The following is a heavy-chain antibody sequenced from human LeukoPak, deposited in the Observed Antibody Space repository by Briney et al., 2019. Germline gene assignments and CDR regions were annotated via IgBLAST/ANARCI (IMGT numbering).Heavy chain of an antibody. V-gene: IGHV4-34*01. Sequence: PSETLSLTCAVYGGSFSGYYWSWIRRPPGKGLEWIGEINHSGSTNYNPSLKSRVTISVDTSKNQFSLKLSSVTAADTAVYYCARVGKQWLVLRGWFDPWGQGTLVTVSS. CDR3: ARVGKQWLVLRGWFDP. D-gene: IGHD6-19*01. J-gene: IGHJ5*02. CDR2: INHSGST. CDR1: GGSFSGYY.